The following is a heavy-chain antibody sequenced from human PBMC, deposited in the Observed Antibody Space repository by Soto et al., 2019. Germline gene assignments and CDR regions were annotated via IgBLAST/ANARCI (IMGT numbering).Heavy chain of an antibody. CDR1: GLTVSSDY. Sequence: GGSMRLSCAAYGLTVSSDYMSWVRQAPGKGQEWVSVIYSGGSTYYADSVKGRFTISRHNSKNTLYLQMNSLRAEDTAVYYCAREVPPYDFWSGYRHYYYYMDVWGKGTTVTVSS. CDR3: AREVPPYDFWSGYRHYYYYMDV. CDR2: IYSGGST. V-gene: IGHV3-53*04. D-gene: IGHD3-3*01. J-gene: IGHJ6*03.